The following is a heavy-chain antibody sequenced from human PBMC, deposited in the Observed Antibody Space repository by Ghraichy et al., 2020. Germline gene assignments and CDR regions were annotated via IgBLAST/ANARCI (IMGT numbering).Heavy chain of an antibody. CDR3: ARQSTQWGIFRGFDL. CDR1: GDSVSSNSAA. V-gene: IGHV6-1*01. J-gene: IGHJ3*01. CDR2: TYYRSKWFN. Sequence: SQTLSLTCAISGDSVSSNSAAWNWIRQSPSRGLEWLGRTYYRSKWFNDYAVSVESRITISPDTSKNQFSLHLNSVTPEDTAVYYCARQSTQWGIFRGFDLWGQGTMVIVSS. D-gene: IGHD2/OR15-2a*01.